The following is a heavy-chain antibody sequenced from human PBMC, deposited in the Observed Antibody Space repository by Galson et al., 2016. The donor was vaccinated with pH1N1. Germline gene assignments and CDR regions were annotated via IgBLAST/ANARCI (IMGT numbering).Heavy chain of an antibody. Sequence: PALVKPTQTLTLTCTFSGFSLTDLGVGVGWIRQPPGKAPEWLALIYWNYDERYRPSLKGRLTLTKDTSKNQVALTLTNMDPVDTATYYCAHTPALFNSGLFREAYYFDYWGQGTLVTVSS. CDR2: IYWNYDE. D-gene: IGHD5-12*01. CDR3: AHTPALFNSGLFREAYYFDY. V-gene: IGHV2-5*01. CDR1: GFSLTDLGVG. J-gene: IGHJ4*02.